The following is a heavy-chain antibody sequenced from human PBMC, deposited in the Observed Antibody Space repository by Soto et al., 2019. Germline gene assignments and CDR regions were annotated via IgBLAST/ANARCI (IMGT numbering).Heavy chain of an antibody. CDR2: INNDGSGT. CDR3: TTDFEY. J-gene: IGHJ4*02. V-gene: IGHV3-74*01. Sequence: EVQLVESGGGSVQPGGSLRLSCPASGITLSHFWMHWVRQAPGKGLVWVSRINNDGSGTSYADFAKGRFTISRDDAKNTLYLQMNCLRAEDPALYYCTTDFEYWGRGTLVTVSS. CDR1: GITLSHFW.